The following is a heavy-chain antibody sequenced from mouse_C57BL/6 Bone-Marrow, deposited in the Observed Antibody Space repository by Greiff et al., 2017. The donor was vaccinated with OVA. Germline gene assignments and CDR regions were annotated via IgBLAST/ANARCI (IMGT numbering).Heavy chain of an antibody. J-gene: IGHJ2*01. V-gene: IGHV1-19*01. Sequence: VQLQQSGPVLVKPGASVKMSCKASGYTFPDYYMNWVKQSHGKSLVWIGVIIPYNGGTSYNQKFKGKATVTVDKSSSTAYMEHNSLTAEDSAVYYCARPYYGSNVYFDDWGQGTTLTVSS. CDR1: GYTFPDYY. CDR3: ARPYYGSNVYFDD. CDR2: IIPYNGGT. D-gene: IGHD1-1*01.